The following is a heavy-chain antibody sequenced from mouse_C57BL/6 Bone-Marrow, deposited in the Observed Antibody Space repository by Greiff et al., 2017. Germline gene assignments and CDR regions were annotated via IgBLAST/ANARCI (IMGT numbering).Heavy chain of an antibody. D-gene: IGHD6-1*01. J-gene: IGHJ4*01. Sequence: VQLQQSGAELARPGASVKLSCKASGYTFTSYGISWVKQRTGQGLEWIGEIYPRSGNTYYNEKFKGKATLTADKSSSTAYMELRSLTSEDSAVYFCARRTGSSGAMDYWGQGTSVTVSS. CDR1: GYTFTSYG. CDR3: ARRTGSSGAMDY. V-gene: IGHV1-81*01. CDR2: IYPRSGNT.